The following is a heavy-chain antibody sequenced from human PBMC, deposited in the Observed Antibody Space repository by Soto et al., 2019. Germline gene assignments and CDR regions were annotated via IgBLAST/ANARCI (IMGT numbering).Heavy chain of an antibody. D-gene: IGHD3-10*01. V-gene: IGHV3-33*01. CDR2: IWYDGSHK. CDR1: AFTFSSYG. Sequence: QVQLVESGGGVAQPGRSLRLSCAASAFTFSSYGMHWVRQAPGKGLEWVAVIWYDGSHKYYADSVKGRFTISRDNSKNTLYLQMNCLRAEDTAVYYCARPLLPYYSGSWSYLAYWGQGTLVTVSS. CDR3: ARPLLPYYSGSWSYLAY. J-gene: IGHJ4*02.